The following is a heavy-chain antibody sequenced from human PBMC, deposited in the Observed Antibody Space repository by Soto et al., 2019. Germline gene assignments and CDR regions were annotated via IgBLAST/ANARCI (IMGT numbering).Heavy chain of an antibody. V-gene: IGHV4-34*01. Sequence: SETLSLTCAVYGGSFSGYYWSWIRQPPGKGLEWIGEINHSGSTNYNPSLKSRVTISVDTSKNQFSLKLSSVTAADTAVYYCACLGSNYLIPLDPWGQGTLVTVSS. CDR3: ACLGSNYLIPLDP. CDR1: GGSFSGYY. CDR2: INHSGST. J-gene: IGHJ5*02. D-gene: IGHD4-4*01.